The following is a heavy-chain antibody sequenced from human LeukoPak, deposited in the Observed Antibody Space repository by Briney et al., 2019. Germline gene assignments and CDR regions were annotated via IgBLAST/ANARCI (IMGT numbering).Heavy chain of an antibody. CDR1: GYTFTGYY. V-gene: IGHV1-2*06. Sequence: GASVKVSCKASGYTFTGYYMHWVRQAPGQGLEWMGRINPNSGGTNYAQKFQGRVTMTRDTSISTAYMELSRLRSDDTAVYYCARPHCSSTSCYAETQNWFDPWGQGTLATVSS. D-gene: IGHD2-2*01. J-gene: IGHJ5*02. CDR2: INPNSGGT. CDR3: ARPHCSSTSCYAETQNWFDP.